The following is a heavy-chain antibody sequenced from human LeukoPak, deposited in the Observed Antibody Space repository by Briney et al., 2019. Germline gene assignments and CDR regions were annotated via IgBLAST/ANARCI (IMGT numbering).Heavy chain of an antibody. V-gene: IGHV3-23*01. CDR2: ISGSGGST. D-gene: IGHD6-25*01. Sequence: PGGSLRLSCAASGFTFSSYAMSWARQAPGKGLEWVSAISGSGGSTHYADSAKGRFTISRDNSKNTLYLQMNSLGAEDTAVYYCAKEGSGKGWAPSDYWGQGTLVTVSS. J-gene: IGHJ4*02. CDR1: GFTFSSYA. CDR3: AKEGSGKGWAPSDY.